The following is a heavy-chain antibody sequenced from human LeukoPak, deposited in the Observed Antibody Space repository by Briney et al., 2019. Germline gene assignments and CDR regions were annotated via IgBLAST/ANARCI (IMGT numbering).Heavy chain of an antibody. D-gene: IGHD3-16*01. V-gene: IGHV1-18*01. CDR3: APTAEAYTSWWKV. CDR2: ISAYNGNT. Sequence: ASVTVSCKASGYTFTSYGISWVRQAPGQGLEWMGWISAYNGNTNYAQKLQGRVTMTTDTSTSTAYMELRSLRSDDTAVYYCAPTAEAYTSWWKVWGQGTLVTVSS. CDR1: GYTFTSYG. J-gene: IGHJ4*02.